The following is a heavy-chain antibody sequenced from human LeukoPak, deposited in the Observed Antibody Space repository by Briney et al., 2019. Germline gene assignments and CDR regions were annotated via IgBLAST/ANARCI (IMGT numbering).Heavy chain of an antibody. CDR2: MNPNSGNT. CDR3: ARVVTERFLEAYGWFDP. V-gene: IGHV1-8*03. CDR1: GYTFTTYD. J-gene: IGHJ5*02. D-gene: IGHD3-3*01. Sequence: ASVKVSCKASGYTFTTYDINWVRQAAGQGLEWMGWMNPNSGNTGHAQKFQGRVTITRNTSISTAYMELSSLRSEDTAVYYCARVVTERFLEAYGWFDPWGQGTLVTVSS.